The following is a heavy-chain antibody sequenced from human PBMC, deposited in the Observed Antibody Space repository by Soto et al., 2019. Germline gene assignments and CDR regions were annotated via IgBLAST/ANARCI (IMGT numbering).Heavy chain of an antibody. CDR3: ATMGTLAPGLYFFDY. J-gene: IGHJ4*02. CDR2: ISYSGST. CDR1: GGSISSGNYY. Sequence: SETLSLTCTVSGGSISSGNYYWSWIRQPPGKGLEWIGFISYSGSTYYSTSLKSRVTISVDTSKSQFSLNLSFVTAADTAVYYCATMGTLAPGLYFFDYWGQGSLVTVSS. V-gene: IGHV4-30-4*01. D-gene: IGHD1-1*01.